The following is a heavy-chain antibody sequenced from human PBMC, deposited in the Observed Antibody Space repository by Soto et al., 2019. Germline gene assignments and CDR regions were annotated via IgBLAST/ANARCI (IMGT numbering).Heavy chain of an antibody. CDR2: INPSRDSK. CDR1: GYTFTSYY. Sequence: ASVKVSCKASGYTFTSYYMHWVRQAPGQGHEYKGIINPSRDSKSYAQKFQGRVTMTRDTSTSTVYMELSSLRSEDTAVYYCARDPPLGYCSGGSCYGRLYYWGQGTLVTVSS. J-gene: IGHJ4*02. CDR3: ARDPPLGYCSGGSCYGRLYY. V-gene: IGHV1-46*03. D-gene: IGHD2-15*01.